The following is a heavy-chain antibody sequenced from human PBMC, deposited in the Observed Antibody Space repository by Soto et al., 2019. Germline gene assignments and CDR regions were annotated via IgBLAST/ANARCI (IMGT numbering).Heavy chain of an antibody. V-gene: IGHV1-69*01. CDR3: ARIPDYYDSSAD. Sequence: QVQLVQSGAEVKKPGSSVKVSCKASGGTFSSSAISWVRQATGKGLEWMGGIIPIFGTANYAQKFQGRVTITADESTSTAYMELSSLRYEDTAVYYCARIPDYYDSSADWGQGTLVTVSS. D-gene: IGHD3-22*01. J-gene: IGHJ4*02. CDR1: GGTFSSSA. CDR2: IIPIFGTA.